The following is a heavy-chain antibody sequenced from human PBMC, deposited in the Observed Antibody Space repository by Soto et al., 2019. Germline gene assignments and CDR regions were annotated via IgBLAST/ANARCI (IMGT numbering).Heavy chain of an antibody. CDR2: ISSSSSYI. V-gene: IGHV3-21*01. CDR1: GFTFSSYS. D-gene: IGHD2-8*01. J-gene: IGHJ5*02. CDR3: ARDSDRYCTNGVCYPNWFDP. Sequence: PGGSLRLSCAASGFTFSSYSMNWVRQAPGKGLEWVSSISSSSSYIYYADSVKGRFTISRDNAKNSLYLQMNSRRAEDTAVYYCARDSDRYCTNGVCYPNWFDPRGPGSLVTVSS.